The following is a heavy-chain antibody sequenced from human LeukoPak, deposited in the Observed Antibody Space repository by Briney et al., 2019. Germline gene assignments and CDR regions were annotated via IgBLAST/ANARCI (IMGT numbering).Heavy chain of an antibody. J-gene: IGHJ6*02. D-gene: IGHD3-10*01. CDR2: INPNSGGT. Sequence: ASAKVSCKASGYTFTGYYMHWVRQAPGQGLEWMGWINPNSGGTNYAQKFQGRVTMTRDTSISTAYMELSRLRSDDTAVYYCARTQFRWFGELSSDYGMDVWGQGTTVTVSS. CDR1: GYTFTGYY. CDR3: ARTQFRWFGELSSDYGMDV. V-gene: IGHV1-2*02.